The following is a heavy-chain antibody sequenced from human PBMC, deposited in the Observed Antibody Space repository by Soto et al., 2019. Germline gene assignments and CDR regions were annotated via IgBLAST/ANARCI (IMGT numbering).Heavy chain of an antibody. J-gene: IGHJ4*02. CDR3: ARGCSGGSCYSPNDY. D-gene: IGHD2-15*01. CDR1: GGSISSGGYY. CDR2: IYYSGST. Sequence: QVQLQESGPGLVKPSQTLSLTCTVSGGSISSGGYYWSWIRQHPGKGLEWIGYIYYSGSTYYNPSLKSRITISVDTSKNPFSLKLSSVTAADTAVYYCARGCSGGSCYSPNDYWGQGTLVTVSS. V-gene: IGHV4-31*03.